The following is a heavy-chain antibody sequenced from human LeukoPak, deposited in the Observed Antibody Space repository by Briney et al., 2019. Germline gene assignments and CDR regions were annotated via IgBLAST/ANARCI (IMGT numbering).Heavy chain of an antibody. CDR3: GGDPADGRGLDAFAT. Sequence: GRSLRLSCAASGFTFSTYGMHWVRQAPGKGLEWVAVISYDGSSKFYADSVKGRFTISRDNSKNTLYLQMNGLRAEDTAIYYWGGDPADGRGLDAFATGGQGIMATVS. V-gene: IGHV3-30*03. D-gene: IGHD1-1*01. CDR1: GFTFSTYG. J-gene: IGHJ3*02. CDR2: ISYDGSSK.